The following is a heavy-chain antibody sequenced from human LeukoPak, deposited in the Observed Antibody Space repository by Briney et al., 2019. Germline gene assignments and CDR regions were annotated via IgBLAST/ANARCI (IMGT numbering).Heavy chain of an antibody. D-gene: IGHD3-22*01. CDR1: GGSFSGYY. CDR3: ARDFRQTYYYDSSGYPFDY. J-gene: IGHJ4*02. Sequence: SETLSLTCAVYGGSFSGYYWSWIRQPPGKGLEWIGYIYYSGSTNYNPSLKSRVTISVETSKNQFSLKLSSVTAADTAVYYCARDFRQTYYYDSSGYPFDYWGQGTLVTVSS. V-gene: IGHV4-59*01. CDR2: IYYSGST.